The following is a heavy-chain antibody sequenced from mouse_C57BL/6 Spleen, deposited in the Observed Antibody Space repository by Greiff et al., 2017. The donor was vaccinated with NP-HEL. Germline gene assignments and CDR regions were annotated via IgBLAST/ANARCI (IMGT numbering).Heavy chain of an antibody. CDR3: ARGYDYDVGYFDY. CDR2: ISSGSSTI. V-gene: IGHV5-17*01. D-gene: IGHD2-4*01. Sequence: EVKLVESGGGLVKPGGSLKLSCAASGFTFSDYGMHWVRQAPEKGLEWVAYISSGSSTIYYADTVKGRFTISRDNAKNTLFLQMTSLRSEDTAMYYCARGYDYDVGYFDYWGQGTTLTVSS. CDR1: GFTFSDYG. J-gene: IGHJ2*01.